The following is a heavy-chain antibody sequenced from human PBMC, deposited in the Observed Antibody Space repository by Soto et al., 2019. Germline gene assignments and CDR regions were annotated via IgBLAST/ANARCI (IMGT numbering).Heavy chain of an antibody. CDR1: GGSFSGYY. J-gene: IGHJ6*02. CDR2: INHSGST. V-gene: IGHV4-34*01. CDR3: ASLRLRANSSKAAGTFSKWRYYYGMDV. D-gene: IGHD6-13*01. Sequence: SETLSLTCAVYGGSFSGYYWSWTRQPPGKGLEWIGEINHSGSTNYNPSLKSRVTISVDTSKNQFSLKLSSVTAADTAVYYCASLRLRANSSKAAGTFSKWRYYYGMDVWGQGTTVTVSS.